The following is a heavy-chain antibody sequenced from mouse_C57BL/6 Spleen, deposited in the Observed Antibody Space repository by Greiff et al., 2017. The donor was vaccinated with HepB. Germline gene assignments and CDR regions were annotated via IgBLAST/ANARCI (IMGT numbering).Heavy chain of an antibody. Sequence: QVQLQQSGPELVKPGASVKISCKASGYAFSSSWMNWVKQRPGKGLEWIGRIYPGDGDTNYNGKFKGKATLTADKSSSTAYMQLSSLTSEDSAVYFCARSDSSGYVRAMDYWGQGTSVNVSS. J-gene: IGHJ4*01. V-gene: IGHV1-82*01. CDR1: GYAFSSSW. D-gene: IGHD3-2*02. CDR2: IYPGDGDT. CDR3: ARSDSSGYVRAMDY.